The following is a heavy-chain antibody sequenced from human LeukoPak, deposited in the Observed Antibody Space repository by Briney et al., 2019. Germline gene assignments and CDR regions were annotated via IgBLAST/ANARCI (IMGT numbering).Heavy chain of an antibody. D-gene: IGHD3-22*01. V-gene: IGHV3-21*01. CDR3: ARDLNWYDSSGPDTFDY. CDR2: ISSSSSYI. J-gene: IGHJ4*02. Sequence: GGSLRLSCAASGFTFSSYSMNWLRKAPGKGLEWVSYISSSSSYINYADSVKGRFTISRDNAKNSLYLQMNSLRAEDTAVYYCARDLNWYDSSGPDTFDYWGQGTLVTVSS. CDR1: GFTFSSYS.